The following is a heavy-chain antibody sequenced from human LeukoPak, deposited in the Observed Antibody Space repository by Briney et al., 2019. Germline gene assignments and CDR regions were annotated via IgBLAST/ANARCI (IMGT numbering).Heavy chain of an antibody. D-gene: IGHD3-16*02. J-gene: IGHJ4*02. Sequence: SETLSLTCAVSGGSISGYYWSWIRQPAGEGLEWIGRMYTGGSPYYNPSLKSRVTMSVDTSKNQFSLKLSSVTAADTAVYYCARAYDYVWGSYRLWGQGTLVTVSS. V-gene: IGHV4-4*07. CDR2: MYTGGSP. CDR3: ARAYDYVWGSYRL. CDR1: GGSISGYY.